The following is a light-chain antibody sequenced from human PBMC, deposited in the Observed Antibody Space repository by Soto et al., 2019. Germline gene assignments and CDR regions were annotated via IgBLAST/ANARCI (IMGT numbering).Light chain of an antibody. J-gene: IGKJ4*01. Sequence: EIVLTQSPGTLSLSPGERATLSCRASQSVSSSYLAWYQQKPGQAPRLLIYGASSRATGIPDRFSGSGSGTDFTLTISRLEPEDFAVYYCQQSGSSLTFGGGTMVEIK. CDR3: QQSGSSLT. CDR2: GAS. V-gene: IGKV3-20*01. CDR1: QSVSSSY.